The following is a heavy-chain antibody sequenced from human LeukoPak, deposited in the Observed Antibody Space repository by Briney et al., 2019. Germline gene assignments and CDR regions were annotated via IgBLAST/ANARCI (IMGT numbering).Heavy chain of an antibody. CDR2: ISGSGGST. Sequence: PGGSLRLSCAASGFTFSSYAMSWVRQAPGKGLEWVSAISGSGGSTYYADSVKGRFTISKDNAKNSLYLQMNSLRAEDAALYHCARNNGMDVWGQGTTVTVSS. CDR1: GFTFSSYA. CDR3: ARNNGMDV. V-gene: IGHV3-23*01. J-gene: IGHJ6*02.